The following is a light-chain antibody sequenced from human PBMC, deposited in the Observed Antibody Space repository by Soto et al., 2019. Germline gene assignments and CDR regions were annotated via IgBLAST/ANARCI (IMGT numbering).Light chain of an antibody. Sequence: DIQMTQSPSTLSASVGDRVTITCRASQSIRSWLAWYQQKPGKAPKLLIYKASSLESGVPSRFSGSGSGTEFTLTISSLQPDDFATYYCQQSNSYWTFGQGTKVEIK. CDR1: QSIRSW. CDR3: QQSNSYWT. CDR2: KAS. J-gene: IGKJ1*01. V-gene: IGKV1-5*03.